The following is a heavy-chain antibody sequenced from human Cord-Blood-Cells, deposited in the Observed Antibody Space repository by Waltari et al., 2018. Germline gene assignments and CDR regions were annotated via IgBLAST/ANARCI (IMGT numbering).Heavy chain of an antibody. CDR2: IYYGGST. D-gene: IGHD6-6*01. Sequence: QLQLQESGPGLVKPSETLSLTCTVSGGSISSSSYYWGWIRPPPGKGLEWIGSIYYGGSTYYNPSLKSRVTISVDTSKTQFSLKLSSVTAADTAVYYCARRAGIAARNWFDPWGQGTLVTVSS. V-gene: IGHV4-39*01. CDR3: ARRAGIAARNWFDP. CDR1: GGSISSSSYY. J-gene: IGHJ5*02.